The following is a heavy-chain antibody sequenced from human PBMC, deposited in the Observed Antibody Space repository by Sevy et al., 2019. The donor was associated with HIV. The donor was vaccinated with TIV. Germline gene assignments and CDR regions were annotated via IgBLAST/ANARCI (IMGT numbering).Heavy chain of an antibody. CDR3: ATSSLFRIAAAGLDY. CDR1: GYTLSELS. CDR2: FDPEDDET. Sequence: ASVKVSCKVSGYTLSELSMNWVRQAPGKGLEWMGGFDPEDDETIYAQGLQGRVTMTEDTSTDTAYMELSSLRSEDKAVYYCATSSLFRIAAAGLDYWGQGTLVTVSS. D-gene: IGHD6-13*01. V-gene: IGHV1-24*01. J-gene: IGHJ4*02.